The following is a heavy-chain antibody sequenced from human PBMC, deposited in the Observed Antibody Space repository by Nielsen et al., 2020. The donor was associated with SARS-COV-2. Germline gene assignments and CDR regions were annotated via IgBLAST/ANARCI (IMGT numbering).Heavy chain of an antibody. CDR2: ISSSSSYI. V-gene: IGHV3-21*01. D-gene: IGHD6-19*01. Sequence: GESLKISCAASGFTFSSYGMHWVRQAPGKGLEWVSSISSSSSYIYYADSVKGRFTISRDNAKNSLYLQMNSLRAEDTAVYYCARTYSSGWSYFDLWGRGTLVTVSS. J-gene: IGHJ2*01. CDR1: GFTFSSYG. CDR3: ARTYSSGWSYFDL.